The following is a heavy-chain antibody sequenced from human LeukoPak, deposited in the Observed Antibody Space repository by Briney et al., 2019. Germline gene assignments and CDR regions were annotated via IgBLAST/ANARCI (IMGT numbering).Heavy chain of an antibody. CDR3: ARDRITMIAVVGAFDI. D-gene: IGHD3-22*01. Sequence: GGSLRLSCAASGXTFSSYEMNWVRQAPGKGLEWVSYISSSGSTIYYADSVKGRFTISRDNAENSLYLQMNSLRAEDTAVYYCARDRITMIAVVGAFDIWGQGTMVTVSS. V-gene: IGHV3-48*03. CDR1: GXTFSSYE. CDR2: ISSSGSTI. J-gene: IGHJ3*02.